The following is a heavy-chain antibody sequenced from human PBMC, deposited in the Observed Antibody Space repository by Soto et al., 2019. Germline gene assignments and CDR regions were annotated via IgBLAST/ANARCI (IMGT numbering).Heavy chain of an antibody. J-gene: IGHJ3*02. Sequence: EVQLVESGGGLVQPGGSLRLSCAASGFTFSSYSMNWVRQAPGKGLEWVSYISSSSSTIYYADSVKGRFTISRDNAKNSLYLQMNSLRAEDTAVYYCARNSLDYDYIWGSLVGGAFDIWGQGTMVTVSS. V-gene: IGHV3-48*01. D-gene: IGHD3-16*01. CDR1: GFTFSSYS. CDR3: ARNSLDYDYIWGSLVGGAFDI. CDR2: ISSSSSTI.